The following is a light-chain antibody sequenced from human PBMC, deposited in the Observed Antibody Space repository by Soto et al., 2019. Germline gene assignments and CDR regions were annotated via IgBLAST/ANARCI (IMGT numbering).Light chain of an antibody. CDR1: QSVSSN. J-gene: IGKJ1*01. V-gene: IGKV3D-15*01. Sequence: EIVMTQYPPTLSVSPGERATLSCRASQSVSSNLAWYQQKPGQAPRLLIYGTSTRATGIPARFSGSGSGTEFTLTISRLEPEDFAVYYCQQYGSSLTWTFGQGTKVDIK. CDR3: QQYGSSLTWT. CDR2: GTS.